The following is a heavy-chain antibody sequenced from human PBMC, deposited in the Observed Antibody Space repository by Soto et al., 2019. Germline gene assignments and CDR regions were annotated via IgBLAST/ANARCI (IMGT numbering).Heavy chain of an antibody. J-gene: IGHJ6*02. CDR3: ARGSKSYDFWSGYPYYYYYGMDV. Sequence: SETLSLTCTVSGGSISSYYCSWSREPPGKGLEWIGYIYYSGSTNYNPSLKSRVTISVDTSKNQFSLKLSSVTAADTAVYYCARGSKSYDFWSGYPYYYYYGMDVWGQGTTVTVSS. D-gene: IGHD3-3*01. CDR1: GGSISSYY. CDR2: IYYSGST. V-gene: IGHV4-59*01.